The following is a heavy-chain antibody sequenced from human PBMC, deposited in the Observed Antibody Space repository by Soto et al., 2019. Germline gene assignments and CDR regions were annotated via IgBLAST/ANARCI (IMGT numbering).Heavy chain of an antibody. CDR3: AREKDSTMGPSFDS. Sequence: QVQMVESGGGVVQPGKSLRLSCAASGFTFSSYGMHWVRQAPGKGLEWVAVIWYDGSNKDYADSVRGRFTISRDNSKNTLYLQINILRAEDTALYYCAREKDSTMGPSFDSWGQGTLVTVSS. V-gene: IGHV3-33*08. CDR2: IWYDGSNK. J-gene: IGHJ4*02. CDR1: GFTFSSYG. D-gene: IGHD5-18*01.